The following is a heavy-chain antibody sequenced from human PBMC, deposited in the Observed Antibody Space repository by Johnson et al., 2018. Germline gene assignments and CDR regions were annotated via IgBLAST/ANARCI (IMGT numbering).Heavy chain of an antibody. CDR1: GFTFTSYW. D-gene: IGHD3-22*01. Sequence: VQLVESGGGLVQPGGSLRLSCAASGFTFTSYWIYWVRQAPGKGLVWVSVISHNGGNTYYGASVKGRFTIARDNSKNTLYLQMNSLRAEDTAVYYCARGPNNYDSSGYYRAEYFQHGGQGTLVTVSS. J-gene: IGHJ1*01. CDR2: ISHNGGNT. CDR3: ARGPNNYDSSGYYRAEYFQH. V-gene: IGHV3-74*02.